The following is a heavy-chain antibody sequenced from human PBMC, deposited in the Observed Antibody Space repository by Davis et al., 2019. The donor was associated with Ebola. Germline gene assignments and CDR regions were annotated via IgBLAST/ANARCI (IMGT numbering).Heavy chain of an antibody. CDR1: GGTFSSYA. D-gene: IGHD2-2*01. J-gene: IGHJ6*02. V-gene: IGHV1-69*13. Sequence: SVKVSCKASGGTFSSYAISWVRQAPGQGLEWMGGIIPIFGTANYAQKFQGRVTITADESTSTAYLELSSLRSEDTAVYYCARGGSTQTYYYYYGMDVWGQGTTVTVSS. CDR3: ARGGSTQTYYYYYGMDV. CDR2: IIPIFGTA.